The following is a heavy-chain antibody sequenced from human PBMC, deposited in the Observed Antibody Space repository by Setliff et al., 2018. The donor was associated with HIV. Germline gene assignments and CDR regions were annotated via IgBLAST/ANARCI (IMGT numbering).Heavy chain of an antibody. CDR3: ARVQGVAGTGYFDY. J-gene: IGHJ4*02. V-gene: IGHV1-3*01. CDR1: GYTFTSYA. D-gene: IGHD6-19*01. Sequence: ASVKVSCKASGYTFTSYAMHWVGQAPGQRLEWMGWINAGNGNTKYSQKFQGRVTITRDTSASTAYMELSSLRSEDTAVYYCARVQGVAGTGYFDYWGQGTLVTVSS. CDR2: INAGNGNT.